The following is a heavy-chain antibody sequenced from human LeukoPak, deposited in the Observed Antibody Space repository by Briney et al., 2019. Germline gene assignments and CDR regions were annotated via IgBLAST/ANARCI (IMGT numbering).Heavy chain of an antibody. D-gene: IGHD3-16*01. Sequence: GSLRLSCTASGFTFGDYAMSWVRQAPGKGLEWVGFIRSKAYGGTTEYAASVKGRFTISRDDSKSIAYLQMNSLKTEDTAVYYCTGPGESYFDYWGQGTLVTVSS. J-gene: IGHJ4*02. CDR2: IRSKAYGGTT. CDR1: GFTFGDYA. CDR3: TGPGESYFDY. V-gene: IGHV3-49*04.